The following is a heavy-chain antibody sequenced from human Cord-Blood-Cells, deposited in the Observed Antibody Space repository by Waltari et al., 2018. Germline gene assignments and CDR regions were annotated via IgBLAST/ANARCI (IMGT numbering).Heavy chain of an antibody. J-gene: IGHJ6*02. V-gene: IGHV4-34*01. D-gene: IGHD3-22*01. Sequence: QVQLQQWGAGLLKPSETLSLTCAVYGGSFSGYYWSWIRQPPGKGLVWIGEINHSGSTNYNPSLKSRVTISVDTSKNQFSLKLSSVTAADTAVYYCARGGGYYYDSSGYYYYYGMDVWGQGTTVTVSS. CDR1: GGSFSGYY. CDR2: INHSGST. CDR3: ARGGGYYYDSSGYYYYYGMDV.